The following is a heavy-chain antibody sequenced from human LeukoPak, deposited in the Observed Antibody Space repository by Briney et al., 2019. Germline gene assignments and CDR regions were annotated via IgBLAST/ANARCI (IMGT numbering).Heavy chain of an antibody. J-gene: IGHJ5*01. CDR2: ISAYNGNT. D-gene: IGHD4-23*01. Sequence: GASVKVSCKASGYTFTSYGISWVRQAPGQGLEWMGWISAYNGNTNYAQKLQDRVTLTTDTSTSTAYMELRSLKSDDTAVYYCARGGYGANSARFDSWGQGTLVTVSS. CDR3: ARGGYGANSARFDS. V-gene: IGHV1-18*01. CDR1: GYTFTSYG.